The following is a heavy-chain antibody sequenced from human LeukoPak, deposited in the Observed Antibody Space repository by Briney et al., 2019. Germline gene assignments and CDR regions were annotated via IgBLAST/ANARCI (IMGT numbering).Heavy chain of an antibody. CDR1: GGSISSGDYY. Sequence: SETLSLTCTVSGGSISSGDYYWSWIRQPPGKGLEWIGYIYYSGSTYYNPSLKSRVTISVDTSKNQFSLKLSSVTAADTAVYYCARGYYGDYGVFDYWGQGTLVTVSS. V-gene: IGHV4-30-4*01. J-gene: IGHJ4*02. D-gene: IGHD4-17*01. CDR3: ARGYYGDYGVFDY. CDR2: IYYSGST.